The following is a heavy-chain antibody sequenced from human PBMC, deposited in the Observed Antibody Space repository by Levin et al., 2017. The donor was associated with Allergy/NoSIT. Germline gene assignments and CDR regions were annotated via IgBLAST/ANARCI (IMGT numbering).Heavy chain of an antibody. V-gene: IGHV1-69*01. CDR1: GGTFSSYA. J-gene: IGHJ6*02. D-gene: IGHD1-26*01. Sequence: PGESLKISCKASGGTFSSYAISWVRQAPGQGLEWMGGIIPIFGTANYAQKFQGRVTITADESTSTAYMELSSLRSEDTAVYYCARGGSSSPYYYYGMDVWGQGTTVTVSS. CDR2: IIPIFGTA. CDR3: ARGGSSSPYYYYGMDV.